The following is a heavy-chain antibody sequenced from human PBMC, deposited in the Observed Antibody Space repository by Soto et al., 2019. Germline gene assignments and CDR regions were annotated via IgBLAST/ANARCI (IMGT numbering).Heavy chain of an antibody. CDR2: INSDGSST. J-gene: IGHJ4*02. Sequence: EVQLVESGGGLVQPGGSLRLSCAASGFTFSSYWMHWVRQAPGKGLVWVSRINSDGSSTSYADSVKGRFTISRDNAKNTLYRKRNGLGPEDTAVYYFGRTSLVVAAATREDYWGKGTLVTVS. V-gene: IGHV3-74*01. CDR1: GFTFSSYW. D-gene: IGHD2-15*01. CDR3: GRTSLVVAAATREDY.